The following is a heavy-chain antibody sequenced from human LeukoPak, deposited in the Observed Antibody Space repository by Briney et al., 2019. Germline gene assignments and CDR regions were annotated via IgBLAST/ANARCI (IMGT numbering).Heavy chain of an antibody. J-gene: IGHJ4*02. CDR1: GYTFTGYY. D-gene: IGHD1-26*01. Sequence: ASVKVSCKASGYTFTGYYMHWVRQAPGQGLEWMGRINPNNGATNYAQKLQGRVTITGDTSISTAYMELSSLRSDDTAVYYCTRESGSYHGNDYWGRGTLVTVSS. CDR3: TRESGSYHGNDY. V-gene: IGHV1-2*06. CDR2: INPNNGAT.